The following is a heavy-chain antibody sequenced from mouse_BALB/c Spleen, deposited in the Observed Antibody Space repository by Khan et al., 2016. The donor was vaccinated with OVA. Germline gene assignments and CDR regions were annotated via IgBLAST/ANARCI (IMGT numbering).Heavy chain of an antibody. D-gene: IGHD1-1*01. CDR2: ISNGGGST. V-gene: IGHV5-12*02. Sequence: EVELVESGGGLVQPGGSLKLSCATSGFTFSDYYMYWVRQTPEKRLEWVAYISNGGGSTYYPDTVKGRFTISRDNAKHTLYLQMSRLKSADTAMYYCARQRYGAMDHWGQGTSVTVSS. CDR3: ARQRYGAMDH. J-gene: IGHJ4*01. CDR1: GFTFSDYY.